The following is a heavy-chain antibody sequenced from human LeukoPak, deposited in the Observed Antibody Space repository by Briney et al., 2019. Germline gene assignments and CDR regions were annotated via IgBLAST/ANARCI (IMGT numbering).Heavy chain of an antibody. V-gene: IGHV4-34*01. CDR3: ARGGPGDY. CDR2: INHSGST. J-gene: IGHJ4*02. CDR1: GGSFSGYY. Sequence: PPETLSLTCAVYGGSFSGYYWSWIRQPLGKGLEWIGEINHSGSTNYNPSLKSRVTISVDTSKNQFSLKLSSVTAADTAVYYCARGGPGDYWGQGTLVTVSS.